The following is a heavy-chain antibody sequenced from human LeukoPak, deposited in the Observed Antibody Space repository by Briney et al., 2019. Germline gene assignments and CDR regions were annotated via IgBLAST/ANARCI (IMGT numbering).Heavy chain of an antibody. V-gene: IGHV3-23*01. CDR1: EFSFGSYA. D-gene: IGHD1-26*01. J-gene: IGHJ6*03. CDR3: AKGGGSYFRRVTYYYYYMDV. CDR2: ISGSGDST. Sequence: PGGSLRLSCAASEFSFGSYAMSWVRQAPGKALQWVSGISGSGDSTYYADSVNGRFTISRDNSKNTLYLQMISLRAEDTAVYYCAKGGGSYFRRVTYYYYYMDVWGKGTTVTVSS.